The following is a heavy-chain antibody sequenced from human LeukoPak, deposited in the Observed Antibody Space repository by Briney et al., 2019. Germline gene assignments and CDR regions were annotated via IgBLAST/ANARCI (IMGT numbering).Heavy chain of an antibody. CDR1: GYTFSSYG. V-gene: IGHV3-33*01. D-gene: IGHD2-2*01. CDR3: ARDQGAQDIVVVPAAAPDYYYYGMDV. J-gene: IGHJ6*01. CDR2: IWYDGSNK. Sequence: GGSLRLSCAGSGYTFSSYGMHWVRQAPGKGLEWVAVIWYDGSNKYYSDSVKGRFTISRDNSKNTLYLQMNSLRAEDTAVYYCARDQGAQDIVVVPAAAPDYYYYGMDVWGQGTTVTVSS.